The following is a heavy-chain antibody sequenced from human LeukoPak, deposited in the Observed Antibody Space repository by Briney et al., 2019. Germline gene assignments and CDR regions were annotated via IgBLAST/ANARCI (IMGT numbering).Heavy chain of an antibody. J-gene: IGHJ4*02. CDR1: GFTFSSYG. CDR3: AKSGIAAAGTRFFDY. Sequence: PGGSLRLSCAASGFTFSSYGMHWVRQAPGKGLEWVAVISYDGSNKYYADSVKGRSTISRDNSKNTLYLQMNSLRAEDTAVYYCAKSGIAAAGTRFFDYWGQGTLVTVSS. CDR2: ISYDGSNK. V-gene: IGHV3-30*18. D-gene: IGHD6-13*01.